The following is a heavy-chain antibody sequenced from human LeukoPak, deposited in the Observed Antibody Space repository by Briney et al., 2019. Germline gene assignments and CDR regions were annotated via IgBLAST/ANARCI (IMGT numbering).Heavy chain of an antibody. CDR3: ARDYRRNYITIFGHNWFDP. CDR1: GYTFTSYG. Sequence: ASVKVSCKASGYTFTSYGISWVRQAPGQGLEWMGWIGAYNGNTNYAQKLQGRVTMTTDTSTSTAYMELRSLRSDDTAVYYCARDYRRNYITIFGHNWFDPWGQGTLVTVSS. V-gene: IGHV1-18*01. CDR2: IGAYNGNT. D-gene: IGHD3-3*01. J-gene: IGHJ5*02.